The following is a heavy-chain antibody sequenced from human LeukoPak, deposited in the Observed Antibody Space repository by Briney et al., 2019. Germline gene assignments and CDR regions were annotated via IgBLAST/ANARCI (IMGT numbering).Heavy chain of an antibody. V-gene: IGHV3-30*18. CDR2: ISYDGSNR. Sequence: GGSLRLSCAASGFTFSNYGMHWVRQASGKGLEWVTLISYDGSNRYYADSVKGRFTISRDDSKNTLYLQMNSLRAEDTAVYFCAKAGALGGSSSWTYFDYWGQGTLVTVSS. J-gene: IGHJ4*02. CDR3: AKAGALGGSSSWTYFDY. D-gene: IGHD6-13*01. CDR1: GFTFSNYG.